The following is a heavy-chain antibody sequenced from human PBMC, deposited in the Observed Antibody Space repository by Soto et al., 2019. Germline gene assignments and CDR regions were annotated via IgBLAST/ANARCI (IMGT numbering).Heavy chain of an antibody. CDR3: ARSAETLDY. CDR2: ISSSSSTI. J-gene: IGHJ4*02. V-gene: IGHV3-48*02. Sequence: EVQLVESGGGLVQPGGSLRLSCAASGFTFSSYSMNWVRQAPGKGLEWVSYISSSSSTIYYADSVKGRFTISRDNAKNPLYLQMNSLRDEDTAVYYCARSAETLDYWGQGTLLTVSS. CDR1: GFTFSSYS.